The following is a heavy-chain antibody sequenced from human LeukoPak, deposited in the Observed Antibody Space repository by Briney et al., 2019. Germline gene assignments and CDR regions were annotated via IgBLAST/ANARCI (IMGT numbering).Heavy chain of an antibody. V-gene: IGHV3-49*04. CDR3: HRWTTVTTFDN. Sequence: GGSLRLSCTASGLTFGDYAVTWVRQGPGRGLEWVASFTGRHYGGTTEYAASVRGRLTISIDDSKTIAYLHMNRLTIEDTATYYCHRWTTVTTFDNWGQGTLVIVSS. CDR2: FTGRHYGGTT. J-gene: IGHJ4*02. D-gene: IGHD4-17*01. CDR1: GLTFGDYA.